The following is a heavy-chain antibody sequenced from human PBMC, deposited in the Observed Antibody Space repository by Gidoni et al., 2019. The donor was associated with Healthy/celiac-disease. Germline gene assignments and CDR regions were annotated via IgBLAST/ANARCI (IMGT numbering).Heavy chain of an antibody. CDR1: GFTFGSYS. CDR3: ARSSVGATLRSPFDY. V-gene: IGHV3-21*01. J-gene: IGHJ4*02. CDR2: ISSSSSYI. D-gene: IGHD1-26*01. Sequence: EVQRVESGGGLVKPGGPLRLSCAPSGFTFGSYSINWVRQAPGKGLEWVSSISSSSSYIYYADPVKGRFTISRDNAKNSLYLQMNSLRAEDTAVYYCARSSVGATLRSPFDYWGQGTLVTVSS.